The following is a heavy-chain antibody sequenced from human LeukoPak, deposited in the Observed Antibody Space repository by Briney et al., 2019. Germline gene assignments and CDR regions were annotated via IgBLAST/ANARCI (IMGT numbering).Heavy chain of an antibody. Sequence: GGSLRLSCAASGFTFSNYWMEWVRQAPGKGLVWASRISTDGSSTNYADSVKGRFTISRDNSKNTLFLQMNSLTAEDTAIYYCVKEGGSFLTWFDSWGQGSLVTVSS. V-gene: IGHV3-74*01. CDR1: GFTFSNYW. CDR3: VKEGGSFLTWFDS. CDR2: ISTDGSST. J-gene: IGHJ5*01. D-gene: IGHD2-15*01.